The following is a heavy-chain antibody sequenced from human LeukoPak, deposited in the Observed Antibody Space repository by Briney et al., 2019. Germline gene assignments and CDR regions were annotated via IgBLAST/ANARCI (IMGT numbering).Heavy chain of an antibody. CDR2: IIPIFGTA. CDR1: VGTSCIYA. V-gene: IGHV1-69*05. D-gene: IGHD3-22*01. Sequence: SLYPSSTPSVGTSCIYAISSGRQAPGQGGGWRGGIIPIFGTANYAQKCQRRVTITKDESTSTAYMELSSLRSEDTAVYYCARGRGGYVYYFDYWGQGTLVTVSS. CDR3: ARGRGGYVYYFDY. J-gene: IGHJ4*02.